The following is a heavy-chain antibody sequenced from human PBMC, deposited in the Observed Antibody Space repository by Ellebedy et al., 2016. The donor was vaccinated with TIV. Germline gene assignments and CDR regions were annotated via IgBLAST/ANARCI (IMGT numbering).Heavy chain of an antibody. CDR1: GFTFSSYA. CDR3: AKAVGLRFLEWRSFDY. V-gene: IGHV3-23*01. J-gene: IGHJ4*02. D-gene: IGHD3-3*01. Sequence: GGSLRLSXAASGFTFSSYAMSWVRQAPGKGLEWVSATSGSGGSTYYADSVKGRFTISRDNSKNTLYLQMNSLRAEDTAVYYCAKAVGLRFLEWRSFDYWGQGTLVTVSS. CDR2: TSGSGGST.